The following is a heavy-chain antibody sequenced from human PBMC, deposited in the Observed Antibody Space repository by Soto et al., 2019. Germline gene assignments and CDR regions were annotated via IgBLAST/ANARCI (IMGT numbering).Heavy chain of an antibody. V-gene: IGHV4-39*01. D-gene: IGHD2-15*01. CDR3: ARQDIVEVVAATWWFDP. Sequence: PSETLSLTCTVSGGSISSSSYYWGWIRQPPGKGLEWIGSIYYSGSTYYNPSLKSRVTISVDTSKNQFSLKLSSVTAADTAVYYCARQDIVEVVAATWWFDPWGQGTLVTVSS. J-gene: IGHJ5*02. CDR1: GGSISSSSYY. CDR2: IYYSGST.